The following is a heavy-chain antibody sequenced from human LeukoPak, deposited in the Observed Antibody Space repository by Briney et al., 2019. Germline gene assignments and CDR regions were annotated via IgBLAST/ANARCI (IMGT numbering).Heavy chain of an antibody. V-gene: IGHV3-15*01. Sequence: PGGSLRLSCSASGFTFTNAWMSWVRQAPGKGLEWVGRIKSKTDGGTTDYAAPVKGRFSISRDDSKNTLYLQMNSLKTEDTAVYYCTTDLWYGELLEGFWGQGTLVTVSS. CDR3: TTDLWYGELLEGF. CDR1: GFTFTNAW. CDR2: IKSKTDGGTT. D-gene: IGHD3-10*01. J-gene: IGHJ4*02.